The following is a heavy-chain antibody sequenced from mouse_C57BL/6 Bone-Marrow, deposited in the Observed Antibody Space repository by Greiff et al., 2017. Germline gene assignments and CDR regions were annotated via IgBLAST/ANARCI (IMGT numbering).Heavy chain of an antibody. V-gene: IGHV1-54*01. D-gene: IGHD1-1*01. CDR3: ARSTGYYGSSPWFAY. Sequence: VQLQQSGAELVRPGTSVKVSCKASGYAFTNYLIEWVKQRPGQGLEWIGVINPGSGGTNYNEKFKGKATLTADKSSSTAYMQLSSLTSEDSAVYVCARSTGYYGSSPWFAYWGQGTLVTVSA. J-gene: IGHJ3*01. CDR1: GYAFTNYL. CDR2: INPGSGGT.